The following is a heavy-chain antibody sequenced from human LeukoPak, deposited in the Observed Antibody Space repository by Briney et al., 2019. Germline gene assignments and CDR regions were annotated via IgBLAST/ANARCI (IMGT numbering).Heavy chain of an antibody. J-gene: IGHJ3*02. CDR3: ARESRYCTNGVCLKDAFDI. V-gene: IGHV4-59*01. Sequence: SETLSLTCTVSGGSISSYYWSWIRQPPGKGLEWIGYIYYSGSTNYNPSLKSRVTISVDTSKNQFSLKLSSVTAADTAVYYCARESRYCTNGVCLKDAFDIWGQGTMVTVSS. CDR1: GGSISSYY. CDR2: IYYSGST. D-gene: IGHD2-8*01.